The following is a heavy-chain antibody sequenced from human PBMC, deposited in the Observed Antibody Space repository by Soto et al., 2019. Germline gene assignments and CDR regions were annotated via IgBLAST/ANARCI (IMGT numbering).Heavy chain of an antibody. D-gene: IGHD5-18*01. CDR2: IWHDGSKK. J-gene: IGHJ4*02. Sequence: GGSLRLSCSASGFTFSTYGMHWVRQAPGKGLERVTYIWHDGSKKFYVDSVEGRFTISRDNSKNTLYLQMNSLRAEDTAIYYCARGLTAMVLDYWGQGTLVTVSS. CDR3: ARGLTAMVLDY. V-gene: IGHV3-33*01. CDR1: GFTFSTYG.